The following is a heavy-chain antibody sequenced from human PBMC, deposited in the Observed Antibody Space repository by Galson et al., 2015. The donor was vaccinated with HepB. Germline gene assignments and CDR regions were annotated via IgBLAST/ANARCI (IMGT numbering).Heavy chain of an antibody. CDR1: GFTFSGSA. Sequence: SLRLSCAGSGFTFSGSAMHWVRQTSGKGLEWIRRIWSNANDYATSLTASVKGRFPISRDDSKNTAYLQMNSLRTEDTAVYYCTRLGDLSGYSSCWGQGTLVTVSS. V-gene: IGHV3-73*01. J-gene: IGHJ4*02. CDR2: IWSNANDYAT. D-gene: IGHD3-22*01. CDR3: TRLGDLSGYSSC.